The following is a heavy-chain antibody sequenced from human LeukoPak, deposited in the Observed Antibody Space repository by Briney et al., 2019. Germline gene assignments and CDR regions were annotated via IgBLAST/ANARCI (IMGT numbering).Heavy chain of an antibody. CDR1: GYTLTSYY. V-gene: IGHV1-46*01. D-gene: IGHD2-8*02. CDR2: INPSGGST. Sequence: GASVKVSCKASGYTLTSYYMHWVRQAPGKGLEWMGIINPSGGSTSYAQKFQGRVTMTRDTSTSTVYMELSSLRSEDTAVYYCARGPATGEVDYWGQGTLVTVSS. J-gene: IGHJ4*02. CDR3: ARGPATGEVDY.